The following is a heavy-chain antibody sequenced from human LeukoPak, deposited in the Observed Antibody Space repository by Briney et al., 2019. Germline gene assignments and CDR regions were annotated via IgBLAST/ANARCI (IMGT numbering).Heavy chain of an antibody. CDR3: ARGRRWELLNWFDP. D-gene: IGHD1-26*01. J-gene: IGHJ5*02. Sequence: PSETLSLTCTVSGGSISSYYWSWIRQPAGKGLEWIGRIYTSGGTNYNPSLKSRVTMSVDTSKNQFSLKLSSVTAADTAVYYCARGRRWELLNWFDPWGQGTLVTVSS. V-gene: IGHV4-4*07. CDR1: GGSISSYY. CDR2: IYTSGGT.